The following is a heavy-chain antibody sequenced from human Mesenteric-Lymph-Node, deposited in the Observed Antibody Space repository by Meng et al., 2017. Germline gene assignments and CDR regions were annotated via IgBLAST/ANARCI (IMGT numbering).Heavy chain of an antibody. V-gene: IGHV4-61*01. D-gene: IGHD6-13*01. CDR3: ARGYSKNWFDP. CDR1: GGSVSSGSHY. Sequence: SETLSLTCIVSGGSVSSGSHYWSWIRQPPGKGLEWIGYIYYSGSTNYNPSLKSRVTISVDTSKNQFSLKLSSVTAADTAVYYCARGYSKNWFDPWGQGTLVTVSS. CDR2: IYYSGST. J-gene: IGHJ5*02.